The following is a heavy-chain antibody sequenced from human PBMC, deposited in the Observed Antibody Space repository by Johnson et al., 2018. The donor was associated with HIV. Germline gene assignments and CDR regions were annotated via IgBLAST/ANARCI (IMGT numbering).Heavy chain of an antibody. D-gene: IGHD1-26*01. Sequence: VQLVESGGGLVQPGGSLRLSCAASGFTVSSNYMSWVRQAPGKGLEWVSVIYSGGTTYYVDSVKGRFTISRDNSKNTLYLQMNSLRAEDTAVYYCARDLSEGELGHAFDIWGQGTMVTVSS. CDR1: GFTVSSNY. V-gene: IGHV3-66*01. CDR2: IYSGGTT. J-gene: IGHJ3*02. CDR3: ARDLSEGELGHAFDI.